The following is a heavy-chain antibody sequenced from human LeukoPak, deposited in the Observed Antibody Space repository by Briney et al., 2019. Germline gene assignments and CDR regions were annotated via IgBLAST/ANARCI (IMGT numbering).Heavy chain of an antibody. D-gene: IGHD3-10*01. CDR1: GYTFTGYY. V-gene: IGHV1-2*02. CDR3: ARLNYGSGSYPSLFDY. Sequence: ASVKVSCKASGYTFTGYYMHWVRQAPGQGLEWMGWINPNSGGTNYAQKFQGRVTMTRDTSISTAYMELSRLRSDDTAVYYCARLNYGSGSYPSLFDYWGQGTLVTVSS. CDR2: INPNSGGT. J-gene: IGHJ4*02.